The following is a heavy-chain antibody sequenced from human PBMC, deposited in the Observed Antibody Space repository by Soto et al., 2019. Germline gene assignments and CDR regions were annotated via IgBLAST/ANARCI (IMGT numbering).Heavy chain of an antibody. CDR2: ISYTGST. D-gene: IGHD3-3*01. J-gene: IGHJ4*02. Sequence: QEQLQESGPRLVKPSETLSLTCSVSGGSISNYHWSWIRQPPGKGLEWIGYISYTGSTNYSPSLKRRVTMLLATSKKQFSLNLSSVTAADTAVYYCARVAADAYWSGYDDYWGQGTLVTVSS. CDR3: ARVAADAYWSGYDDY. V-gene: IGHV4-59*01. CDR1: GGSISNYH.